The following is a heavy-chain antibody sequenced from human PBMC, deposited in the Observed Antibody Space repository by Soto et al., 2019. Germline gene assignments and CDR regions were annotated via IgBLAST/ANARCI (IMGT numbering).Heavy chain of an antibody. CDR1: GYPFTSYA. J-gene: IGHJ4*02. CDR2: INAVNGNT. D-gene: IGHD2-2*01. V-gene: IGHV1-3*01. CDR3: ASPVECSTTSCIR. Sequence: GASVKVSFKASGYPFTSYAIHWLRQAPGQRLEWMGWINAVNGNTKHSQKFQGRVTITRDTSASTAYMELNSLRAEDTAVYYCASPVECSTTSCIRWGQGTLVTVSS.